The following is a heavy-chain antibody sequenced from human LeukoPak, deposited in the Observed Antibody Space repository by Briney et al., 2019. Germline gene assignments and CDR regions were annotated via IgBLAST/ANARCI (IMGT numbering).Heavy chain of an antibody. D-gene: IGHD2-2*01. CDR2: INPSGGST. CDR1: GYTFTSYY. CDR3: ARDGRYCSIPGGCAFDI. J-gene: IGHJ3*02. V-gene: IGHV1-46*01. Sequence: ASVKVSCKASGYTFTSYYMHWVRQAPGQGLEWMGIINPSGGSTSYAQKFQGRVTMTRDTSISTAYMELSRLRSDDTAVYYCARDGRYCSIPGGCAFDIRGQGTMVTVSS.